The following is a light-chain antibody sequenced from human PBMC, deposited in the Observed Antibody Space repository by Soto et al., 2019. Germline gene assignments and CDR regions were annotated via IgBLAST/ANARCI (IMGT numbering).Light chain of an antibody. CDR1: SSDVGIYNL. CDR3: SSYAGTTTPVV. J-gene: IGLJ7*01. Sequence: QSALTQPASVSGSPGQSITISCTGTSSDVGIYNLVSWYQQHPGKAPKLMVYEDNKRPSGVSHRFSGYKSGNTASLTISGLQAEDEADYYCSSYAGTTTPVVFGGGTQLTV. V-gene: IGLV2-23*01. CDR2: EDN.